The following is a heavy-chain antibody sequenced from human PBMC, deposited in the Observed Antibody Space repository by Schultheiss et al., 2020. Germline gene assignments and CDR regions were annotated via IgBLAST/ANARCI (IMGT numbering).Heavy chain of an antibody. Sequence: GESLKISCAASGFTFSSYGMHWVRQAPGKGLEWVALISYDGRNKYYADSVKGRFTISRDNSKNTQSLQMNSLRAEDTAVYYCAKGPGNGWYYLDYWGQGTLVTVSS. D-gene: IGHD6-19*01. CDR1: GFTFSSYG. CDR3: AKGPGNGWYYLDY. J-gene: IGHJ4*02. CDR2: ISYDGRNK. V-gene: IGHV3-30*18.